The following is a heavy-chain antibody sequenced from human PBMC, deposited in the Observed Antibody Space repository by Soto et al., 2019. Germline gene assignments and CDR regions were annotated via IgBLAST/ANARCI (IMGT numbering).Heavy chain of an antibody. Sequence: SETLSLTCTVSGGSISDYYWRWIRQPPGKGLEWIGYIHYSGTTNYNPSLKSRLTISLDASKKQISLKLSSVTAADTAVYYCVRDLRGTSAFDIWGQGTMVTV. CDR3: VRDLRGTSAFDI. J-gene: IGHJ3*02. CDR2: IHYSGTT. V-gene: IGHV4-59*01. CDR1: GGSISDYY.